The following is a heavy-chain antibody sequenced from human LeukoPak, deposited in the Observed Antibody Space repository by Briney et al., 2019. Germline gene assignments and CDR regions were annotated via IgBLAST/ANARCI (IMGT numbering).Heavy chain of an antibody. CDR3: ARDPSYYDSSGWFDY. V-gene: IGHV3-30*04. CDR1: GFTFSSYA. Sequence: PGRSLRLSCAASGFTFSSYAMHWVRQAPGKGLEWVAVISYDGSNKYYADSVKGRFTISRDNSKNTLYLQMISLRAEDTAVYYCARDPSYYDSSGWFDYWGQGTLVTVSS. J-gene: IGHJ4*02. D-gene: IGHD3-22*01. CDR2: ISYDGSNK.